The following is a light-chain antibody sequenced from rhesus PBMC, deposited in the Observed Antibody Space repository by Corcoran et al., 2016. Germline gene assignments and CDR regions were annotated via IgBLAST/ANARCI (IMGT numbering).Light chain of an antibody. CDR1: ENVNNY. V-gene: IGKV1-74*01. CDR2: KAS. Sequence: DIQMTQSPSSLSASVGDRVTITCRASENVNNYLHWYQQKPGKAPKILIYKASTLKSGVPSRFSGSGSGTDFTLTISSLQPEDFATYYCQHSYGTPYSFGQGTKVEIK. J-gene: IGKJ2*01. CDR3: QHSYGTPYS.